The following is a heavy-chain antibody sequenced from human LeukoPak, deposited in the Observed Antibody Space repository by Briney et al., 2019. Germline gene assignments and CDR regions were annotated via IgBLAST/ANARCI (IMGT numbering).Heavy chain of an antibody. D-gene: IGHD6-19*01. V-gene: IGHV3-30*18. CDR1: GFTFSSYG. CDR3: AKDLTSSGGWTDY. J-gene: IGHJ4*02. CDR2: ISYDGSNK. Sequence: GRSLRLSCAASGFTFSSYGMHWVRQAPGKGLEWVAVISYDGSNKYYADSVKGRFTISRDNSKNTLYLQMNSLRAEDTAVYYCAKDLTSSGGWTDYWGQGTLVTVSS.